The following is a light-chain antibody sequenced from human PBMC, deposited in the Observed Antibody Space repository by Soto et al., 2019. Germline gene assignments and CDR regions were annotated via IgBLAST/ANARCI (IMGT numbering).Light chain of an antibody. CDR1: SSNIGAGYD. Sequence: QPVLTQPPSVSGAPGQTITISCTGSSSNIGAGYDVHWYQQLPGRAPKLLIYGNNNRPSGVPDRFSGSKSGTSASLAISGLRSDDESDYYCAAWDDSLSGHVVFGGGTKLTVL. CDR3: AAWDDSLSGHVV. V-gene: IGLV1-40*01. J-gene: IGLJ2*01. CDR2: GNN.